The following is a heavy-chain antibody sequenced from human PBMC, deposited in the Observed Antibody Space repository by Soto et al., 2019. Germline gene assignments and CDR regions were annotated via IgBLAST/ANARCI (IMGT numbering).Heavy chain of an antibody. D-gene: IGHD2-15*01. CDR3: AKRRGAGGHFDY. CDR1: GFTFTSYA. V-gene: IGHV3-23*01. J-gene: IGHJ4*02. CDR2: ISSGGST. Sequence: EVQLLESGGGLVQPEGSLRLPCAASGFTFTSYAMGWVRQAPGKGLEWVSVISSGGSTYYADSVRGRFTISRDNSKDTLSLQMNSLRAEDTAVYYCAKRRGAGGHFDYWGQGALVTVSS.